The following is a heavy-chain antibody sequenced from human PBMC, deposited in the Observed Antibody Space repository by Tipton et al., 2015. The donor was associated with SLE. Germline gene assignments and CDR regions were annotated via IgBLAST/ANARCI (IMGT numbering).Heavy chain of an antibody. CDR2: ISGSGGST. J-gene: IGHJ4*02. CDR3: AKVASSGYFPFDY. CDR1: GFTFSSYA. V-gene: IGHV3-23*04. Sequence: LVQSGGGLVQPGRSLRLSCAASGFTFSSYAMSWVRQASGKGLEWVSTISGSGGSTYYVDSVKGRFTISRDNSKNTLYLQMNSLRAEDTAVYYCAKVASSGYFPFDYWGQRTLVTVSS. D-gene: IGHD3-22*01.